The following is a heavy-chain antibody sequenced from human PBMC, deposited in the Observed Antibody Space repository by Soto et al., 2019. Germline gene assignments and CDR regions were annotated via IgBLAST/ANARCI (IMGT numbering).Heavy chain of an antibody. Sequence: SETLSLTCTVSGGSISSGGYYWSWIRQHPGKGLEWIGYIYYSGSTYYNPSLKSRVTISVDTSKNQFSLKLSSVTAADTAVYYCARDSELVRYFDYWGQGTLVTVSS. J-gene: IGHJ4*02. CDR3: ARDSELVRYFDY. V-gene: IGHV4-31*03. CDR2: IYYSGST. CDR1: GGSISSGGYY. D-gene: IGHD6-13*01.